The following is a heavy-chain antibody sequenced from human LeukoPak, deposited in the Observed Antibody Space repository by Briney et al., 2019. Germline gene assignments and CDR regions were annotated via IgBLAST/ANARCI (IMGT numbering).Heavy chain of an antibody. V-gene: IGHV4-31*03. CDR1: GGSISSGGYY. D-gene: IGHD4-4*01. CDR2: IYYSGST. J-gene: IGHJ4*02. CDR3: ARTALYSNYGRTISYFDY. Sequence: PSETLSLTCTVSGGSISSGGYYWSWIRQHPGKGLEWIGYIYYSGSTYYNPSLKSRVTISVDTSKNQFSLKLSSVTAADTAVYYCARTALYSNYGRTISYFDYWGQGTLVTVSS.